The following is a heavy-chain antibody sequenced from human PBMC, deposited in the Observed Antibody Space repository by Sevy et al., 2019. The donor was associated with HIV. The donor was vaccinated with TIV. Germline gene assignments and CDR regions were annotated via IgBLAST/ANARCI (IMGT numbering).Heavy chain of an antibody. D-gene: IGHD2-8*01. Sequence: VGSLKLSSAPAGLPFAKESRSGVRQAPGKGLEGVSTCSLGRGRINYADSVKGRFTISSDDSKNTLFLQMNSLRAEDTATYFCAREGCTQPHDYWGQGTLVTVSS. CDR2: CSLGRGRI. V-gene: IGHV3-23*01. CDR1: GLPFAKES. J-gene: IGHJ4*02. CDR3: AREGCTQPHDY.